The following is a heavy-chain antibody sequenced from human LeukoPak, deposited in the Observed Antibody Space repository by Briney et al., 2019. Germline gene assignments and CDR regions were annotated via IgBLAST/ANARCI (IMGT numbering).Heavy chain of an antibody. CDR2: IDPSDSYT. CDR1: GYSFTSYW. Sequence: GESLKISCKGSGYSFTSYWISWVRQMPGKGLEWMGRIDPSDSYTNYSPSFQGHVTISADKSISTAYLQWSSLKASDTAMYYCARRGPSSSWPFDYWGQGTLVTVSS. V-gene: IGHV5-10-1*01. CDR3: ARRGPSSSWPFDY. D-gene: IGHD6-13*01. J-gene: IGHJ4*02.